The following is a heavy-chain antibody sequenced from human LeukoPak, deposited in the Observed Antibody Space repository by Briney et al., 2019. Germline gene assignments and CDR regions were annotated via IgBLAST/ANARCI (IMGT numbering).Heavy chain of an antibody. Sequence: ASVKVSCKASGYTFIDYHIHWVRQAPGQGLEWMGWINPKNGGTRLAQRLQGRVTMTRDTSTGTVYMELSSLRSDDTAVYYCATKKTPLYCGGDCYSGLGWFDPWGQGTLTTVSS. V-gene: IGHV1-2*02. D-gene: IGHD2-21*02. CDR2: INPKNGGT. CDR3: ATKKTPLYCGGDCYSGLGWFDP. J-gene: IGHJ5*02. CDR1: GYTFIDYH.